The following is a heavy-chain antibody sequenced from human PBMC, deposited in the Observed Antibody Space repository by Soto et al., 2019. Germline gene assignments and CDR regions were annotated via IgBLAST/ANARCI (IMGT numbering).Heavy chain of an antibody. D-gene: IGHD2-8*01. CDR3: AKDTHGADRFKWFDP. CDR1: GFTFSSYA. Sequence: EVQLLESGGHLLQPGGSLRLSCAASGFTFSSYAMSWVRQAPGKGLEWVSNISGSGGSTFYADSVKGRFTISRDNSKNTRYLQMNSLRAEDTAVYYCAKDTHGADRFKWFDPWGQGTLVTVSS. J-gene: IGHJ5*02. V-gene: IGHV3-23*01. CDR2: ISGSGGST.